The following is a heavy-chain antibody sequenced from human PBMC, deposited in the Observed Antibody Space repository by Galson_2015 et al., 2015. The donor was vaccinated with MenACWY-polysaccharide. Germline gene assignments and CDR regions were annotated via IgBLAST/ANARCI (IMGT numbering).Heavy chain of an antibody. CDR2: INTEGSST. J-gene: IGHJ3*01. CDR1: GFTFSHYW. Sequence: SLRLSCAASGFTFSHYWMQWVRQAPGKGLVWVSRINTEGSSTSYADSVKGRFTISRDNAKNTVFLQMNSLRAEDTAVYYCFRRDVTKPTDALDVWGRGTLITVSS. CDR3: FRRDVTKPTDALDV. D-gene: IGHD5-24*01. V-gene: IGHV3-74*01.